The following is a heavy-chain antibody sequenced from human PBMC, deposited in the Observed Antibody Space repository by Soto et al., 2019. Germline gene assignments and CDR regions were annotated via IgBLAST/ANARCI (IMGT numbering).Heavy chain of an antibody. J-gene: IGHJ4*02. CDR2: IYYSGST. V-gene: IGHV4-39*07. D-gene: IGHD3-3*01. Sequence: SETLSLTCTVSGGSISSSSYYWGWIRQPPGKGLEWIGSIYYSGSTNYNPSLKSRVTISVDTSKNQFSLKLSSVTAADTAVYYCAREGFWSGYSFDYWGQGTLVTVSS. CDR3: AREGFWSGYSFDY. CDR1: GGSISSSSYY.